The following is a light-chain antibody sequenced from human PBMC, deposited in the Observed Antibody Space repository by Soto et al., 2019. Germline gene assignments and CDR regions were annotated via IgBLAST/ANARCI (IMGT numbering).Light chain of an antibody. CDR2: DAS. J-gene: IGKJ4*01. CDR3: QQYASSPLT. Sequence: EIGLTQSPGTLSLSPGERATLSCRASQSVSSSYLAWYQQKPGQAPRLLIYDASSRATGIPDRFSGSGSGTDFTLTISRLQPEDFAVYYCQQYASSPLTFGGGTKVDNK. CDR1: QSVSSSY. V-gene: IGKV3-20*01.